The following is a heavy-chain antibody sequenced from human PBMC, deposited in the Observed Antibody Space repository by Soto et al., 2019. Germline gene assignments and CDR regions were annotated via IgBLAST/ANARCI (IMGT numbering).Heavy chain of an antibody. J-gene: IGHJ4*02. CDR3: ARARLRYYYDSSGYDHFDY. D-gene: IGHD3-22*01. CDR2: IYYSGST. Sequence: SETLSLTCTVSGGSISSGSYYWSWIRQHPEKGLEWIGYIYYSGSTYYNPSLKSRVTISVDTSKNQFSLKLSSVTAADTAVYYCARARLRYYYDSSGYDHFDYWGQGTLVTVSS. V-gene: IGHV4-31*03. CDR1: GGSISSGSYY.